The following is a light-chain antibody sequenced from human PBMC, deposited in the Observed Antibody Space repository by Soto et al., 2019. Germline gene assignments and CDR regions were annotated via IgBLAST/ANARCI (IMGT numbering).Light chain of an antibody. Sequence: QSALTQPASVSGSPGQSITISCTGTSSDVGGYNYVSWYQQHPGKAPKLMIYEVSNRPSGVSNRFSGSKSGNTASLTISGLQGEDEADYYCNSYTRSSTVVFGGGTKVTVL. J-gene: IGLJ2*01. V-gene: IGLV2-14*01. CDR1: SSDVGGYNY. CDR2: EVS. CDR3: NSYTRSSTVV.